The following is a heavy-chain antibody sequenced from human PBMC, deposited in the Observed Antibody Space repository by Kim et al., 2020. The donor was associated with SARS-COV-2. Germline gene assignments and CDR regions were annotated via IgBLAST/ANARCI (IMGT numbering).Heavy chain of an antibody. Sequence: STSLKTRLTISKDTSKNQVVLTMTNMDPVDTATYYCARISNYYGSGTFDYWGQGTLVTVSS. V-gene: IGHV2-70*01. J-gene: IGHJ4*02. D-gene: IGHD3-10*01. CDR3: ARISNYYGSGTFDY.